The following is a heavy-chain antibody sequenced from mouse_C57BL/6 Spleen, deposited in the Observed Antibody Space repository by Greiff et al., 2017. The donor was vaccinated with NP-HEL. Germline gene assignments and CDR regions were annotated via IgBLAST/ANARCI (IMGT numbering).Heavy chain of an antibody. CDR1: GYTFTSYW. J-gene: IGHJ4*01. Sequence: VQLQQPGAELVRPESSVKLSCKASGYTFTSYWMHWVKQRPIQGLEWIGNIDPSDSETHYNQKFKDKATLTVDKSSSTAYMQLSSLTSEDSAVYYCARGVYYSNYEDYAMDYWGQGTSVTVSS. V-gene: IGHV1-52*01. CDR3: ARGVYYSNYEDYAMDY. D-gene: IGHD2-5*01. CDR2: IDPSDSET.